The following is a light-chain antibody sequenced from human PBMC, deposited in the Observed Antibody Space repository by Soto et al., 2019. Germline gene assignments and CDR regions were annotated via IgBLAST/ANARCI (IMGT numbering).Light chain of an antibody. CDR1: SSNIGAGYD. CDR2: GNS. Sequence: QPVLTQPPSVSGAPGQRVTISCTGRSSNIGAGYDVHWYQQLPGAAPKLLIYGNSNRPSGVPDRFSGFNSGTSASLAITGLQAEDAADYYCQSYDSSLSGSEVFGGGTKLTVL. V-gene: IGLV1-40*01. CDR3: QSYDSSLSGSEV. J-gene: IGLJ2*01.